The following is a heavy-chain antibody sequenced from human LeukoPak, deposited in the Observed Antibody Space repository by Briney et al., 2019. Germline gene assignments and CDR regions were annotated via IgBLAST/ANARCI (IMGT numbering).Heavy chain of an antibody. CDR1: GYTLTELS. J-gene: IGHJ4*02. Sequence: ASVKVSCKVSGYTLTELSMHWVRHAPGKGLEWIGGFDSEDGETIYAQKFQGRVTMTEDTSTDTAYMELSGLRSEDTAVYYCATGGADIVATIDYYFDYWGQGTLVTVSS. CDR3: ATGGADIVATIDYYFDY. D-gene: IGHD5-12*01. V-gene: IGHV1-24*01. CDR2: FDSEDGET.